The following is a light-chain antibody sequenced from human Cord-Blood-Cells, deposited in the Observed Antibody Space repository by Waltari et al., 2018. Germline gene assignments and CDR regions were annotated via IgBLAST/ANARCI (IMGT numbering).Light chain of an antibody. J-gene: IGKJ2*01. CDR2: AAS. Sequence: DIQMTQSPSSLSASDVVRVTITCRASQSISSYLNWYQQKPGKAPKLLIYAASSLQSGVPSRFSGSGSGTDFTLTISSLQPEDFATYYCQQSYSTLSYTFGQGTKLEIK. V-gene: IGKV1-39*01. CDR1: QSISSY. CDR3: QQSYSTLSYT.